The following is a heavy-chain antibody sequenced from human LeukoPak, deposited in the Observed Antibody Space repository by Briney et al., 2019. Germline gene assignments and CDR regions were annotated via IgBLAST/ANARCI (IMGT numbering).Heavy chain of an antibody. CDR2: IKQDGSEK. CDR1: GFTFSSYW. Sequence: PGGSLRLSCAASGFTFSSYWMSWVRQAPGKGLEWVANIKQDGSEKYYVDSVKGRFTISRDNAKNSLYLQMNSLRAEDTAVYYCARDAIVVVPAAMWYYYYYMHVWGKGTTVTVSS. CDR3: ARDAIVVVPAAMWYYYYYMHV. V-gene: IGHV3-7*01. D-gene: IGHD2-2*01. J-gene: IGHJ6*03.